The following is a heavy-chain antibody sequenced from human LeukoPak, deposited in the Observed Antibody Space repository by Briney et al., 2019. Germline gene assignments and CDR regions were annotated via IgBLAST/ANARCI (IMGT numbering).Heavy chain of an antibody. CDR2: INHSGST. CDR1: GGSFSGYY. J-gene: IGHJ4*02. D-gene: IGHD3-16*02. Sequence: SETLSLTCAVYGGSFSGYYWSWIRQPPGKGLEWIGEINHSGSTNYNPSLKSRVTISVDTSKNQFSLKLSSVTAADTAVYYCATLIDDYVWSCYRYRDYFDYWGQGTLVTVSS. CDR3: ATLIDDYVWSCYRYRDYFDY. V-gene: IGHV4-34*01.